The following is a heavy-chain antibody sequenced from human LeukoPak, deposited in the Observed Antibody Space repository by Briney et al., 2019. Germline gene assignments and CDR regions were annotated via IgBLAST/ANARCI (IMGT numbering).Heavy chain of an antibody. J-gene: IGHJ4*02. CDR2: ISGSGGST. CDR3: AKCSSGSYSIDY. D-gene: IGHD1-26*01. V-gene: IGHV3-23*01. CDR1: GFTFSSYA. Sequence: GGSLRLSCAASGFTFSSYAMSWARQAPGKGLEWVSAISGSGGSTYYADSVKGRFTISRDNSKNTLYLQMNSLRAEDTAVYYCAKCSSGSYSIDYWGQGTLVTVSS.